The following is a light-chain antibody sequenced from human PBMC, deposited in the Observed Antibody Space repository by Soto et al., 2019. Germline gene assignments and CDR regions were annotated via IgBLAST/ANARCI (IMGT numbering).Light chain of an antibody. J-gene: IGKJ1*01. CDR3: QHYNSYLWT. V-gene: IGKV1-5*01. Sequence: DSQMTQSPSTLSASVGDRVTITCRASQSISSWLAWYQQKPGKAPKLLIYDASSLESGVPSRFSGSGSGTEFTLTISSLQPVDFATYYCQHYNSYLWTFGQGTKLDIK. CDR1: QSISSW. CDR2: DAS.